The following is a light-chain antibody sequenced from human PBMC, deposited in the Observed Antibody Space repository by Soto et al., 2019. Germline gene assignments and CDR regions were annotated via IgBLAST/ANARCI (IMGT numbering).Light chain of an antibody. V-gene: IGKV4-1*01. CDR1: QSVLYSSNNKTY. CDR3: QQYYSTPLT. CDR2: WAS. Sequence: DIVMTQSPDSLAVSLGERATINCKSSQSVLYSSNNKTYLAWYQQKPGQPPKLLIYWASTRDSGVPDRFSGRGSGPDFTLTISSLQAEDVAVYYCQQYYSTPLTFGGGTKVEIK. J-gene: IGKJ4*01.